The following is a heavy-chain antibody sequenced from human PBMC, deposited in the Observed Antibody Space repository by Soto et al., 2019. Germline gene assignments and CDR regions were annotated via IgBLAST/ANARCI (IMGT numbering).Heavy chain of an antibody. CDR3: GRGGSNSPNGMDV. V-gene: IGHV3-74*01. Sequence: GGSLRLSCAASGFTFSPYWMHWVRQAPGKGLLWVSRINPDGSSTNYADSVKGRFTISXXXAXXTXXLXXNXXRAXDTAVYYCGRGGSNSPNGMDVWGQGTTVTVSS. D-gene: IGHD4-4*01. J-gene: IGHJ6*02. CDR2: INPDGSST. CDR1: GFTFSPYW.